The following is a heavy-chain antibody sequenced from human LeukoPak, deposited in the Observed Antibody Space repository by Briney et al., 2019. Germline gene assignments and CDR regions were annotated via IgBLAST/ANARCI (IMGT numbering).Heavy chain of an antibody. J-gene: IGHJ4*02. Sequence: SETLSLTCTVSGGSISSYYWSWIRQPPGKGLEWIGYIYYSGSTNYNPSLKSRVTISVDTSKNQFSLKLSSVTAADTAVYYCARKWRKVAVAGRYFDYWGQGTLVTVSS. CDR2: IYYSGST. D-gene: IGHD6-19*01. V-gene: IGHV4-59*12. CDR1: GGSISSYY. CDR3: ARKWRKVAVAGRYFDY.